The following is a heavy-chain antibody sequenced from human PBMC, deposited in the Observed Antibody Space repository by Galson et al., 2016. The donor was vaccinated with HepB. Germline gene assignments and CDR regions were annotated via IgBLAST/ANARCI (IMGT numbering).Heavy chain of an antibody. Sequence: SETLSLTCSVSGSSIRNRSFYWGWIRQPPGKGLEWIGSVYYDGRTYHNPSLKSRLTMSIDTSKNQFSLELNSVTAADTAVYYCARLMGCDSSGLWGQGTLVIVS. CDR2: VYYDGRT. CDR1: GSSIRNRSFY. CDR3: ARLMGCDSSGL. D-gene: IGHD3-22*01. J-gene: IGHJ4*02. V-gene: IGHV4-39*01.